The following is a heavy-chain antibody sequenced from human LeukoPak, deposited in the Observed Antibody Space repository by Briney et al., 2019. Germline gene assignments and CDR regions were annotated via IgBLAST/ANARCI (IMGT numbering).Heavy chain of an antibody. D-gene: IGHD3-22*01. CDR1: ANTFISYD. V-gene: IGHV1-8*01. CDR2: MNPDSGDT. J-gene: IGHJ4*02. Sequence: ASVKVSCKASANTFISYDINWVRQATGQGLEWMGWMNPDSGDTGYAQKFQGRVTMTRNISISTAYMELRSLRSEDTAVYYCARGRTDYYESSGSFPALGYWGQGTLVTVSS. CDR3: ARGRTDYYESSGSFPALGY.